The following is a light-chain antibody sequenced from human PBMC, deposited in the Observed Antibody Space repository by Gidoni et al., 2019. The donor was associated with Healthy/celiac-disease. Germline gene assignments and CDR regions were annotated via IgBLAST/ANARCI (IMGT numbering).Light chain of an antibody. CDR3: CSYAGSYTWV. CDR2: DVS. J-gene: IGLJ3*02. CDR1: SSDVGGYNY. Sequence: SSDVGGYNYVSWYQQHPGKAPKLMIYDVSKRPSGVPDRFSGSKSGNTASLTISGLQAEDEADYYCCSYAGSYTWVFGGGTKLTVL. V-gene: IGLV2-11*01.